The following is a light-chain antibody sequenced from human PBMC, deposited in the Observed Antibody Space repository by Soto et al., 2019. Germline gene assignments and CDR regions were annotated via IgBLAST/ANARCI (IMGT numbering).Light chain of an antibody. V-gene: IGKV3-15*01. CDR3: HQYHTRPYT. Sequence: EIVMTQSPATLSVSPGERATLSCRASQSVSRTLAWYQQKPGQAPRLLIYAASTRATGIPARFSGSGSGTEFTLTISSLHYEEFAFYYSHQYHTRPYTFGQGTKLEIK. J-gene: IGKJ2*01. CDR2: AAS. CDR1: QSVSRT.